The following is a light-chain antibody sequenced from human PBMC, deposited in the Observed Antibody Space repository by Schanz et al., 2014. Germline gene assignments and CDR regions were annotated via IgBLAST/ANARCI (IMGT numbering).Light chain of an antibody. CDR1: QSVWSDH. J-gene: IGKJ3*01. CDR2: GAS. Sequence: EIVLTQSPGTLSLSPGERATLSCRASQSVWSDHLAWYQQRPGQAPRLLIYGASSRATGVPARFSGSGSGTDFTLTISSLQPEDFATYYCQQANSFPFTFGPGTKVDIK. CDR3: QQANSFPFT. V-gene: IGKV3-20*01.